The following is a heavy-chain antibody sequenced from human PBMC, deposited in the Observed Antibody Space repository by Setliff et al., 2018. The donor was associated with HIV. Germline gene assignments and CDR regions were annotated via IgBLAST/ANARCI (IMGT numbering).Heavy chain of an antibody. CDR2: IIPILGIA. J-gene: IGHJ5*02. CDR3: ARVGATNNWFDP. CDR1: GGTLSSNA. D-gene: IGHD1-26*01. V-gene: IGHV1-69*10. Sequence: SVKVSCKASGGTLSSNAISWVRQAPGQGLEWMGGIIPILGIANYAQKFQGRVTITADESTSTAYMELSSLRSEDTAVYYCARVGATNNWFDPWGQGTLVTVSS.